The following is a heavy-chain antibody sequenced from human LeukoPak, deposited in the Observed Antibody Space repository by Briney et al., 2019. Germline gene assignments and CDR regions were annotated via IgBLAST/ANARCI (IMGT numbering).Heavy chain of an antibody. Sequence: GASVKVSCKASGYTFTSYYMHWVRQAPGQGLEWMGLINPTGGSTGYAQKFQGRVTVTRDMSTSTDYMELSSLRSEDTAIYYCARGNSVGDNAWWFDPWGQGTLVTVSS. V-gene: IGHV1-46*01. J-gene: IGHJ5*02. CDR3: ARGNSVGDNAWWFDP. CDR2: INPTGGST. CDR1: GYTFTSYY. D-gene: IGHD3-16*01.